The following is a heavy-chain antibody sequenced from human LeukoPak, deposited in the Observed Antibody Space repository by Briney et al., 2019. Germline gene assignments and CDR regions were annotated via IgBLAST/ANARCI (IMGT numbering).Heavy chain of an antibody. CDR2: IWYDGSNK. CDR1: GFTFSSYG. D-gene: IGHD6-13*01. Sequence: PGRSLRLSCAASGFTFSSYGMHWVRQAPGKGLEWVAVIWYDGSNKYYADSVKGRFTISRDNSKNTVYLQMNSLRAEDTALYYCGKEFSSSWLFWGQGTLVTVSS. CDR3: GKEFSSSWLF. V-gene: IGHV3-33*06. J-gene: IGHJ4*02.